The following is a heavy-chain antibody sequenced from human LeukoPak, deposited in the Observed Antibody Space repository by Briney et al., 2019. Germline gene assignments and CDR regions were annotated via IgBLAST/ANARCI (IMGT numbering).Heavy chain of an antibody. CDR2: INHSGST. CDR1: GGSISGYY. CDR3: ARGLYDYVWGSYRYYHWFDP. V-gene: IGHV4-34*01. D-gene: IGHD3-16*02. Sequence: SEALSLTCTVSGGSISGYYWSWIRQPPGKGLEWIGEINHSGSTNYNPSLKSRVTISVDTSKNQFSLKLSSVTAADTAVYYCARGLYDYVWGSYRYYHWFDPWGQGTLVTVSS. J-gene: IGHJ5*02.